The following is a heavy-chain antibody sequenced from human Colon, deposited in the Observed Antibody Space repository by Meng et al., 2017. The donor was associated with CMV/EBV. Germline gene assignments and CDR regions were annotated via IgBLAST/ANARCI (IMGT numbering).Heavy chain of an antibody. D-gene: IGHD5-18*01. J-gene: IGHJ4*02. CDR2: ISASGST. CDR3: ARGPGGDSYGGIDY. Sequence: QVPLQESGPGLVNPPQTLSPTWTVSGGSISSGNYFWSWVRQPAGKGLEWIGRISASGSTNYNPSLRSRVTISLDTSQNQFSLKLNSVTAADTALYYCARGPGGDSYGGIDYWGQGTLVTVSS. CDR1: GGSISSGNYF. V-gene: IGHV4-61*02.